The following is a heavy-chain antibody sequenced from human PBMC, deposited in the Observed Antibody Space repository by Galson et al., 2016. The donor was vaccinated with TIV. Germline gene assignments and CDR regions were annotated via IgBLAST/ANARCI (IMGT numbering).Heavy chain of an antibody. CDR1: GYSFTGSW. CDR2: IYPGDSDT. V-gene: IGHV5-51*01. J-gene: IGHJ6*02. CDR3: ARRGREETNEGGLDV. D-gene: IGHD1-1*01. Sequence: QSGAEVKKPGESLKISCKGSGYSFTGSWIDWVRQVPGKGLEWMGVIYPGDSDTKYSTAFHGHVTISVDTSISNAFLEWSSLKASDTAIYYCARRGREETNEGGLDVWGQGTTVTVSS.